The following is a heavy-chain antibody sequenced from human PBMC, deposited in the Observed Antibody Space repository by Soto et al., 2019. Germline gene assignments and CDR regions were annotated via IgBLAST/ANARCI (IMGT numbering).Heavy chain of an antibody. D-gene: IGHD3-16*02. J-gene: IGHJ3*02. V-gene: IGHV3-11*01. CDR1: GFTFSDYY. Sequence: PGGSLRLSCAASGFTFSDYYMSWIRQAPGKGLEWVSYISGSGGTIYYTDSVKGRFTISRDNAKNSLYLQMNSLRAEDTAVYYCARSGIWGSYRTSYAFDIWGQGTMVTVSS. CDR2: ISGSGGTI. CDR3: ARSGIWGSYRTSYAFDI.